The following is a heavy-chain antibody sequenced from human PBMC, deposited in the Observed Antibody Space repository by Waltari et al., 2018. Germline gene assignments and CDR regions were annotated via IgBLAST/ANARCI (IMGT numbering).Heavy chain of an antibody. CDR3: ARDLPYSNPTQPLPGWFDP. Sequence: QVQLVQSGAEVKKPGSSVKVSCKASGGTFSSYAISWVRQAPGHGLEWMGGIIPIFGTANYAQKFQGRVTITADESTSTAYMELSSLRSEDTAVYYCARDLPYSNPTQPLPGWFDPWGQGTLVTVSS. J-gene: IGHJ5*02. D-gene: IGHD4-4*01. CDR1: GGTFSSYA. V-gene: IGHV1-69*01. CDR2: IIPIFGTA.